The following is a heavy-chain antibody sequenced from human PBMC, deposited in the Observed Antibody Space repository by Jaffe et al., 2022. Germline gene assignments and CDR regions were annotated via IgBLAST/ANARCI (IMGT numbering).Heavy chain of an antibody. CDR2: IYHSGST. CDR3: ARDSWFGELFVPEPKDY. Sequence: QVQLQESGPGLVKPSETLSLTCAVSGYSISSGYYWGWIRQPPGKGLEWIGSIYHSGSTYYNPSLKSRVTISVDTSKNQFSLKLSSVTAADTAVYYCARDSWFGELFVPEPKDYWGQGTLVTVSS. CDR1: GYSISSGYY. D-gene: IGHD3-10*01. J-gene: IGHJ4*02. V-gene: IGHV4-38-2*02.